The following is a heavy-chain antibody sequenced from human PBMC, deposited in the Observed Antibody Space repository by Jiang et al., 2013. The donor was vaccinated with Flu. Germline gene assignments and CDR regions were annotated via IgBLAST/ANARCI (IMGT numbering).Heavy chain of an antibody. D-gene: IGHD6-13*01. Sequence: TFSSYAISWVRQAPGQGLEWMGGIIPIFGTANYAQKFQGRVTITADKSTSTAYMELSSLRSEDTAVYYCAVGIAAAGTYYYYGMDVWGRRDHGHRLL. CDR1: TFSSYA. V-gene: IGHV1-69*06. CDR3: AVGIAAAGTYYYYGMDV. CDR2: IIPIFGTA. J-gene: IGHJ6*02.